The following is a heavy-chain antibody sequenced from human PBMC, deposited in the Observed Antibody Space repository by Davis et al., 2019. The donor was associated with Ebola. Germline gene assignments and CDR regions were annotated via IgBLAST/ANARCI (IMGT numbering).Heavy chain of an antibody. CDR3: ARCSGVATIWFDP. J-gene: IGHJ5*02. Sequence: ASVKVSCKASGYTFTSYGISWVRQAPGQGLEWMGRINPNSGGTNYAQKFQGRVTMTRDTSISTAYMELSRLRSEDTAVYYCARCSGVATIWFDPWGQGTLVTVSS. CDR2: INPNSGGT. CDR1: GYTFTSYG. D-gene: IGHD5-12*01. V-gene: IGHV1-2*06.